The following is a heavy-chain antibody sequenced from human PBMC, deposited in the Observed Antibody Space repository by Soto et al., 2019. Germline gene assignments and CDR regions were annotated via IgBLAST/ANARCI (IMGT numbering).Heavy chain of an antibody. J-gene: IGHJ2*01. CDR2: ISAYNGNT. CDR1: GYTFTSYG. CDR3: ARERYYGWGWWDFDL. V-gene: IGHV1-18*04. Sequence: QVQLVQSGAEVKKPGASVKVSCKASGYTFTSYGISWVRQAPGQGLEWMGWISAYNGNTNYAQKLQGRVTMTTDTSANTAYMELRSLRSADTAVYCCARERYYGWGWWDFDLWGRGTLVTVSS. D-gene: IGHD4-17*01.